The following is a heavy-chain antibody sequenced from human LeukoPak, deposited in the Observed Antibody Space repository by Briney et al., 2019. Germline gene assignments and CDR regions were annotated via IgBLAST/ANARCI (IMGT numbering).Heavy chain of an antibody. CDR2: ISGSGGST. Sequence: GGSLRLSCAASGFTFSSYAMSWVRQAPGKGLEWVSAISGSGGSTYYADSVKGRFTISRDNSKNTLYLQMNSLRAEDTAVYYCAKDRRMELLKSAEYFQHWGQGTLVTVSS. D-gene: IGHD1-7*01. V-gene: IGHV3-23*01. J-gene: IGHJ1*01. CDR3: AKDRRMELLKSAEYFQH. CDR1: GFTFSSYA.